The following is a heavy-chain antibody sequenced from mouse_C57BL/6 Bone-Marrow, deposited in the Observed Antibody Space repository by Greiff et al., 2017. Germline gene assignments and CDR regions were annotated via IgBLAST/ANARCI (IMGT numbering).Heavy chain of an antibody. D-gene: IGHD1-1*01. CDR3: ARGLITTAMDY. V-gene: IGHV5-4*03. Sequence: EVMLVESGGGLVKPGGSLKLSCAASGFTFSSYAMSWVRQTQEKRLEWVATFSDGGSYTYYPDNVKGRFTISRDNAKNNLYLQRSHLKAEDTAMYYCARGLITTAMDYWGQGTSGTVSS. J-gene: IGHJ4*01. CDR1: GFTFSSYA. CDR2: FSDGGSYT.